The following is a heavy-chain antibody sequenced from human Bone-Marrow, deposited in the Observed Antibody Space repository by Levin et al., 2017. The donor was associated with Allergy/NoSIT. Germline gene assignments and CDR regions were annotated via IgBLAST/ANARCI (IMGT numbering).Heavy chain of an antibody. CDR3: ARVPRNIDVLTGNYYYSYSMDV. D-gene: IGHD3-9*01. V-gene: IGHV4-59*01. Sequence: PSETLSLTCTVSGDSLSHYYWTWIRQPPGRGLEWIAYIFCDESTNYNPSLKSRVAISIDTSRNQFSLNLRSVTAADTAVYYCARVPRNIDVLTGNYYYSYSMDVWGPGTSVTVS. CDR2: IFCDEST. J-gene: IGHJ6*02. CDR1: GDSLSHYY.